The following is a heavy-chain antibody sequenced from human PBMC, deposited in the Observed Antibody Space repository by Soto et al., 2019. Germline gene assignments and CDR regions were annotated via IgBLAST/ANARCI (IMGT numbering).Heavy chain of an antibody. CDR2: ISGSGGST. J-gene: IGHJ4*02. CDR1: GFTFSNYA. CDR3: AKDSRVTMVRGVIIPPGY. D-gene: IGHD3-10*01. V-gene: IGHV3-23*01. Sequence: EVQLLESGGGLVQPGGSLRLSCAASGFTFSNYAMSWVRQAPGKGLEWVSGISGSGGSTYYADSVKGRFTISRDNSKNPLDLQMNSLRAEDTAVYYCAKDSRVTMVRGVIIPPGYWGQGTLVTVSS.